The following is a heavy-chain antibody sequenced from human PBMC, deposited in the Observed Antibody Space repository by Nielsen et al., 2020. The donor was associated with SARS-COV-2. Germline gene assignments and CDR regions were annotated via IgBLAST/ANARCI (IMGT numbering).Heavy chain of an antibody. CDR3: AKVLRYFDPPWAAFDI. D-gene: IGHD3-9*01. V-gene: IGHV3-23*01. J-gene: IGHJ3*02. CDR1: GFTFSSYA. CDR2: ISGSGGST. Sequence: GESLKISCAASGFTFSSYAMSWVRQAPGKGLEWVSAISGSGGSTYYADSVKGRFTISRDNSKNTLYLQMNSLRAEDTAVYYCAKVLRYFDPPWAAFDIWGQGTMVTVSS.